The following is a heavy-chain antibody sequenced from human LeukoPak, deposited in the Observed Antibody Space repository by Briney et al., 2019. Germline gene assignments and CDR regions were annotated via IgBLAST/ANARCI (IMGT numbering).Heavy chain of an antibody. CDR2: IYYSGST. Sequence: SETLSLTCAVYGGSFSNFYWTWIRQPPGKGLEWIGSIYYSGSTYYNPSLKSRVTISVDTSKNQFSLKLSSVTAADTAVYYCARRSGFWSGYYLFDYWGQGALVTVSS. CDR3: ARRSGFWSGYYLFDY. V-gene: IGHV4-39*01. J-gene: IGHJ4*02. CDR1: GGSFSNFY. D-gene: IGHD3-3*01.